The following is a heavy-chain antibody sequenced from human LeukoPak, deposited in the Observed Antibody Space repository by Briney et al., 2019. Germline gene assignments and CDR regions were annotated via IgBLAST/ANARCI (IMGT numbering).Heavy chain of an antibody. CDR1: GFTFSSYS. CDR2: ISGSGGST. Sequence: GGSLRLSCAASGFTFSSYSMNWVRQAPGKGLEWVSAISGSGGSTYYADSVKGRFTISRDNAKNSLYLQMNSLRAEDTALYYCAKGRRSPGDWYFDLWGRGTLVTVSS. J-gene: IGHJ2*01. CDR3: AKGRRSPGDWYFDL. V-gene: IGHV3-23*01. D-gene: IGHD3-10*01.